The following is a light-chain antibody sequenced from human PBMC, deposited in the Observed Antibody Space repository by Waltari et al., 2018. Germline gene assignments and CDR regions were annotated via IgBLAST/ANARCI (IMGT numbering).Light chain of an antibody. Sequence: EIVMTPSPGTLSVSPGERATISCRASQSISRNLAWYQQKPGQAPRLLIYGASTRATGIPARFSGSGSGTEFTLTISTMQSEDFAVYYCQQYNNWSPITFGQGTRLEIK. CDR1: QSISRN. J-gene: IGKJ5*01. CDR2: GAS. V-gene: IGKV3-15*01. CDR3: QQYNNWSPIT.